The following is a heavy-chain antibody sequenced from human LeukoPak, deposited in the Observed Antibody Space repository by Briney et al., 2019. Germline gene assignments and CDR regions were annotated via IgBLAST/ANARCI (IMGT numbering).Heavy chain of an antibody. D-gene: IGHD3-10*01. CDR2: IKQDGSEK. CDR1: GFTFSSYW. V-gene: IGHV3-7*01. Sequence: GGSLRLSCAASGFTFSSYWMSWVRQAPGKGLEWVANIKQDGSEKYYVDSVKGRFTISRDNAKNSLYLQMNSLRAEDTAVYYCARDTMWFGEFRGFDPWGQGTLVTVSS. J-gene: IGHJ5*02. CDR3: ARDTMWFGEFRGFDP.